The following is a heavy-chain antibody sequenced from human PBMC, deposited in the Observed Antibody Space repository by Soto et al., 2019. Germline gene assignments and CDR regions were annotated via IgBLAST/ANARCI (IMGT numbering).Heavy chain of an antibody. CDR3: ARVDGTEDPYYGMDV. CDR2: IYRSGST. D-gene: IGHD1-7*01. Sequence: SETLSLTCAVSGGSISSGGYSWSWIRQPPGKGLEWIGYIYRSGSTYYNPSLKSRVTISVDRSKNSFSLKLSSVTPADTAVYYCARVDGTEDPYYGMDVWGKGNTVTVSS. CDR1: GGSISSGGYS. J-gene: IGHJ6*04. V-gene: IGHV4-30-2*01.